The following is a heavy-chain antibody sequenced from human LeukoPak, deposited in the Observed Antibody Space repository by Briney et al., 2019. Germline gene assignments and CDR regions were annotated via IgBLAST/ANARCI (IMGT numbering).Heavy chain of an antibody. CDR2: IVPILGIA. D-gene: IGHD3-22*01. J-gene: IGHJ5*02. CDR1: GGTFSSYA. V-gene: IGHV1-69*04. CDR3: AREGEYYYDSSGYYHSNWFDP. Sequence: ASVKVSCKASGGTFSSYAISWVRQAPGQGLEWMGRIVPILGIANYAQKFQGRVTITADKSTSTAYMELSSLRSEDTAVYYCAREGEYYYDSSGYYHSNWFDPWGQGTLVTVSS.